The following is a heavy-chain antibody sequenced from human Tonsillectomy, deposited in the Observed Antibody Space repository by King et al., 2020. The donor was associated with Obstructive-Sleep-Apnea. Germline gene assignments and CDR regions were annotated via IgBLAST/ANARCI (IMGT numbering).Heavy chain of an antibody. CDR2: IYYNGNT. D-gene: IGHD5-18*01. V-gene: IGHV4-39*07. CDR3: TPEGTYTYGFYY. Sequence: QLQESGPGLVKPSETLSLTCNFSGGSISSNTYYWGWIRQPPGKGLEWIGSIYYNGNTYYNPSLKSRVTLSVDTSKNQFSLKLRSVTAADTAVYYCTPEGTYTYGFYYWDQGTLVTVSS. CDR1: GGSISSNTYY. J-gene: IGHJ4*02.